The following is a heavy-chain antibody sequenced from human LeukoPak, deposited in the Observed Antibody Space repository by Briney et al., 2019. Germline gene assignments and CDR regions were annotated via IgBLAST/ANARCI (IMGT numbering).Heavy chain of an antibody. CDR2: IKQDGSEK. CDR1: GFTFSNYW. CDR3: ARLRTFDY. Sequence: TGGSLRLSCAASGFTFSNYWMSWVRQAPGKGLEWVANIKQDGSEKYYVDSVEGRFTISRDNAKNSLYLQMNSLRAEDTAVYYCARLRTFDYWGQGTLVTVSS. V-gene: IGHV3-7*03. J-gene: IGHJ4*02. D-gene: IGHD1-14*01.